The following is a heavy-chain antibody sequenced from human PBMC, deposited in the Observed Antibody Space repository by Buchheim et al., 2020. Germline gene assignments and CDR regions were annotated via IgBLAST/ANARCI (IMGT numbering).Heavy chain of an antibody. Sequence: QVQLVQSGAEVKKPGASVKVSCKASGYTFTGYYMHWVRQAPGQGLEWMGWINPNSGGTNYAQKFQGWVTMTRDTSISTAYMELSRLRSDDTAVYYCARDRAYYGSGPGSYDYYGMDVWGQGTT. CDR2: INPNSGGT. D-gene: IGHD3-10*01. CDR1: GYTFTGYY. V-gene: IGHV1-2*04. J-gene: IGHJ6*02. CDR3: ARDRAYYGSGPGSYDYYGMDV.